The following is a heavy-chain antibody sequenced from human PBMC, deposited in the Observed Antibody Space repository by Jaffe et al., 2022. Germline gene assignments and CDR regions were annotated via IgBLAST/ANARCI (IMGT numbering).Heavy chain of an antibody. CDR1: GYSFTSYW. CDR3: ARTEGRGFLEWLLDHDAFDI. V-gene: IGHV5-51*03. J-gene: IGHJ3*02. D-gene: IGHD3-3*01. Sequence: EVQLVQSGAEVKKPGESLKISCKGSGYSFTSYWIGWVRQMPGKGLEWMGIIYPGDSDTRYSPSFQGQVTISADKSISTAYLQWSSLKASDTAMYYCARTEGRGFLEWLLDHDAFDIWGQGTMVTVSS. CDR2: IYPGDSDT.